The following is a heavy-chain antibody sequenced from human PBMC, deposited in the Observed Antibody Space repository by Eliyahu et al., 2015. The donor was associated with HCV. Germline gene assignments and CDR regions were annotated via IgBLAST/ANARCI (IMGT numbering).Heavy chain of an antibody. J-gene: IGHJ6*02. CDR2: IIPXFGTA. Sequence: QVQLVQSGAEVKKPGSSVKVSCKASGGTFSSYAISWVRQAPGQGLEWMGGIIPXFGTANYAQKFQGRVTITADESTSTAYMELSSLRSEDTAVYYCARVGERITMVXGGGYYYYGMDVWGQGTTVTVSS. V-gene: IGHV1-69*01. CDR3: ARVGERITMVXGGGYYYYGMDV. D-gene: IGHD3-10*01. CDR1: GGTFSSYA.